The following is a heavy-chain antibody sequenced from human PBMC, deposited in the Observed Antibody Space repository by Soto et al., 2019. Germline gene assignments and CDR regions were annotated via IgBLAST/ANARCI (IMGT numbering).Heavy chain of an antibody. V-gene: IGHV4-39*01. D-gene: IGHD3-22*01. CDR2: IYYSGST. CDR3: ARGHGVVVNLYYYYGMDV. Sequence: SETLSLTCTVSGGSISSSSYYWGWIRQPPGKGLEWIGSIYYSGSTYYNPSLKSRVTISVDTSKNQFSLKLSSVTAADTAVYYCARGHGVVVNLYYYYGMDVWGQGTTVTACS. J-gene: IGHJ6*02. CDR1: GGSISSSSYY.